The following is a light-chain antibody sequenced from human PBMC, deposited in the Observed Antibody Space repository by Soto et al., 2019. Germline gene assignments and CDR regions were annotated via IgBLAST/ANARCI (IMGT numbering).Light chain of an antibody. V-gene: IGKV3-11*01. CDR2: DAS. J-gene: IGKJ4*01. Sequence: EIVLTQSPATLSLSPGERATLSCRASQSVSSYLAWYQQKPGQAPRLLIYDASNRATGIPARFSGSGSGTDFTLTISSLEPEDFAIYYCQQRSYWLTFGEGTKVDIK. CDR3: QQRSYWLT. CDR1: QSVSSY.